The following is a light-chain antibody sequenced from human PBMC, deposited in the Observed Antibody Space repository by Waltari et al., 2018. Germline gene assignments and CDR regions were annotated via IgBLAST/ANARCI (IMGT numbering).Light chain of an antibody. V-gene: IGKV1-5*03. Sequence: DIQMTQSPSNLSASVGDRVIITCRASQSISNWLAWYQQKPGEAPKLLIYKASSLESGVLSRFSGSGSGTEFTLTITSLQPDDFATYYCQQYNGYSTFGQGTKVEVE. CDR3: QQYNGYST. CDR1: QSISNW. J-gene: IGKJ1*01. CDR2: KAS.